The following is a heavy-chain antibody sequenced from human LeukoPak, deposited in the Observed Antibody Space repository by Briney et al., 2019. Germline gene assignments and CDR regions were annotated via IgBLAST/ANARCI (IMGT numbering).Heavy chain of an antibody. J-gene: IGHJ6*03. D-gene: IGHD3-3*01. V-gene: IGHV4-38-2*01. Sequence: KPSETLSLTCAVSGYSISSGYYWGWIRQPPGQGLEWIGRIYHSGSTYYNPSLKSRVTISVDTSKNQFSLKLSSVTAADTAVYYCARHANDFWSGYFHYYYYMDVWGKGTTVTVSS. CDR3: ARHANDFWSGYFHYYYYMDV. CDR2: IYHSGST. CDR1: GYSISSGYY.